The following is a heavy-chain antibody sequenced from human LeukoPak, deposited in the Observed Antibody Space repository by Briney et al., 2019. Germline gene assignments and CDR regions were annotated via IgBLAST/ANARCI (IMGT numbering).Heavy chain of an antibody. V-gene: IGHV3-23*01. CDR3: AKGDMVRTPYYYYYGMDV. D-gene: IGHD3-10*01. CDR2: ISGSGGST. Sequence: GGSLRLSCAASGFTFSSYAMSWVRQAPGKGLEWVSAISGSGGSTYYADSVKGRFTTSRDNSKNTLYLQMNSLRAEDTAVYYCAKGDMVRTPYYYYYGMDVWGQGTTVTVSS. CDR1: GFTFSSYA. J-gene: IGHJ6*02.